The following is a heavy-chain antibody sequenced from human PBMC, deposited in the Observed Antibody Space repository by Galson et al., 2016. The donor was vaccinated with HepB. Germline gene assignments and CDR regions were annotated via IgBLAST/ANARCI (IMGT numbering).Heavy chain of an antibody. CDR1: GFTFSSYA. CDR3: ARLDDSRGYSYFDY. CDR2: ISGSGGYT. V-gene: IGHV3-23*01. D-gene: IGHD3-22*01. Sequence: SLRLSCAASGFTFSSYALSWVRQAPGRGLEWVSSISGSGGYTFNADSVMGRFTISRDNSKNTLYLQVNSLRAEDTAVYYRARLDDSRGYSYFDYWGQGTLVTVSS. J-gene: IGHJ4*02.